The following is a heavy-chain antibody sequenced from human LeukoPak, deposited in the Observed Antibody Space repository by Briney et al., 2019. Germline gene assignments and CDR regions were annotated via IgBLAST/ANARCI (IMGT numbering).Heavy chain of an antibody. D-gene: IGHD2-2*01. CDR3: ARGCSSTSCPPDY. CDR1: GFTFSSYA. Sequence: GGSLRLSCAASGFTFSSYAMHWVRQAPGKGLGYVSAISSNGGSKYYANSVKGRFTISRDNSKNTLYLQMGSLRAEDMAVYYCARGCSSTSCPPDYWGQGTLVTVSS. V-gene: IGHV3-64*01. CDR2: ISSNGGSK. J-gene: IGHJ4*02.